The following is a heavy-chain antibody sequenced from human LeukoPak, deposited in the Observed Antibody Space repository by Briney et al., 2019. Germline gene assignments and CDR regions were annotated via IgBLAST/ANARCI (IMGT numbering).Heavy chain of an antibody. CDR2: ISSSSSYI. CDR3: ARDPPGYCSSTSCHNGDY. D-gene: IGHD2-2*02. J-gene: IGHJ4*02. V-gene: IGHV3-21*01. Sequence: PGGSLRLSCAASGFTFSSYSMNWVRQAPGKGLEWGSSISSSSSYIYYADSVKGRFTISRDNAKNSLCLKMNSLRAEDTAVYYCARDPPGYCSSTSCHNGDYWGQGTLVTVSS. CDR1: GFTFSSYS.